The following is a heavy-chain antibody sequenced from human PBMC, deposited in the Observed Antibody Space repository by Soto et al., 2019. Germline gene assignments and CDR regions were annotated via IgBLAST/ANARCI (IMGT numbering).Heavy chain of an antibody. CDR1: GYTFTSYG. V-gene: IGHV1-8*01. CDR3: ARERSAAGTGWFDP. J-gene: IGHJ5*02. CDR2: MNPNSGNT. Sequence: ASVKVSCKASGYTFTSYGINWVRQATGQGLEWMGWMNPNSGNTGYAQKFQGRVTMTRNTSISTAYMELSSLRYEDTAVYYCARERSAAGTGWFDPWGQGTLVTVSS. D-gene: IGHD6-13*01.